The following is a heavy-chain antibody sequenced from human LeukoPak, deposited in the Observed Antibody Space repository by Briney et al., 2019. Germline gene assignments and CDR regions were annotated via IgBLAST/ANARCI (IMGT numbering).Heavy chain of an antibody. CDR1: GYTFTDYY. Sequence: ASVKVSCKASGYTFTDYYIHWVRQARGQGLEWVGWIKPNSGGTKYAQKFQGRVTLTRDTSISSAHMELSSLRSDDTAVYYCARGSPSRERQPFHFWGQGTMVTVSS. V-gene: IGHV1-2*02. CDR3: ARGSPSRERQPFHF. CDR2: IKPNSGGT. D-gene: IGHD5-18*01. J-gene: IGHJ3*01.